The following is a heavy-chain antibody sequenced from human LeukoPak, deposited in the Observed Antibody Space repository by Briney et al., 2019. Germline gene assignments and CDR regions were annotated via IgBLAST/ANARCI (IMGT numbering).Heavy chain of an antibody. CDR1: GDTVSTQF. J-gene: IGHJ4*02. V-gene: IGHV3-53*01. CDR2: IYSGGST. CDR3: ASRFA. D-gene: IGHD3-3*01. Sequence: GGSLRLSCAASGDTVSTQFMSRVRQAPGKGLDWVSVIYSGGSTYYADSVKGRFTISRDNSKNTLYLQMNSLRADDTAVYYCASRFAWGQGTLVTVSS.